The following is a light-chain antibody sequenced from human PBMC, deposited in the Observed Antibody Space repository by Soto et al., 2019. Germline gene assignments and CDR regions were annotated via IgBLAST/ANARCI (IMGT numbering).Light chain of an antibody. CDR3: SSYTRSTIYV. CDR2: DVT. CDR1: SSDVGGYNH. J-gene: IGLJ1*01. V-gene: IGLV2-14*03. Sequence: QSVLTQPASVSGSPGQSITISCTGTSSDVGGYNHVSWYQHYPGKAPKLIIYDVTNRPSGVSNRFSGSKSGNTASLTISGLQAEDEADYFCSSYTRSTIYVFGTGPKVTVL.